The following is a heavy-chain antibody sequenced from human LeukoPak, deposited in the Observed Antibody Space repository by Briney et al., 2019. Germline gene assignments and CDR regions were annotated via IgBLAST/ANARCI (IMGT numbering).Heavy chain of an antibody. CDR1: GFTFSDHY. Sequence: GGSLRLSCLASGFTFSDHYVDWVRQTPGKGLEWVGRARNKANSYIIEYAASVRGRFTISRDDSKNSLYLQLNSLKTEDSAVYYCTRVNLRIGERFFDYWGQGTLVTVSS. CDR3: TRVNLRIGERFFDY. D-gene: IGHD3-10*01. V-gene: IGHV3-72*01. J-gene: IGHJ4*02. CDR2: ARNKANSYII.